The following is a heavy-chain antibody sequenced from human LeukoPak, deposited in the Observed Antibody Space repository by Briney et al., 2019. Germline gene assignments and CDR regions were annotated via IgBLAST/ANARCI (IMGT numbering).Heavy chain of an antibody. J-gene: IGHJ1*01. D-gene: IGHD3-10*01. CDR1: VYTFSELS. CDR3: ATAEARGYFQH. V-gene: IGHV1-24*01. CDR2: FDPEDGET. Sequence: ASVKVSFQVSVYTFSELSVHWLRQTPGKGLEWMGGFDPEDGETIDAQKFQGRVTMTEDTSTDTAYMELSSLRSEDTAVYYCATAEARGYFQHWGQGTLVTVSS.